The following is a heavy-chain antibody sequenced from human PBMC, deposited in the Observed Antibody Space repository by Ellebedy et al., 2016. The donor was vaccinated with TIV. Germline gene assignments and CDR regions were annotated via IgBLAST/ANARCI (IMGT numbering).Heavy chain of an antibody. D-gene: IGHD3-3*01. CDR3: STVEWYRSEY. CDR1: GFTFSSYA. V-gene: IGHV3-48*04. J-gene: IGHJ4*02. CDR2: ISDSGSAT. Sequence: GESLKISCAASGFTFSSYAMSWIRQAPGMGLEWVGYISDSGSATYYADSVKGRFTISRDSAKNSLYLQMNTLGGEDTAVYYCSTVEWYRSEYWGQGTLVTVSS.